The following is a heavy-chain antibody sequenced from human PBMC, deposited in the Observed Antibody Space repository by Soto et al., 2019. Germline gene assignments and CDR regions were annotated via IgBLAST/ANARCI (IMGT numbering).Heavy chain of an antibody. V-gene: IGHV6-1*01. J-gene: IGHJ6*02. D-gene: IGHD6-6*01. CDR2: TYFRSKWNY. CDR1: GERVSANQAA. Sequence: LSLTCAISGERVSANQAARNGINRSSKRGLEWLGRTYFRSKWNYDYAESVKSRLTITPETTNNQISLQLNSVIPEDAAVYYCVRQPLANLALYGMDVWGQGTTVTVAS. CDR3: VRQPLANLALYGMDV.